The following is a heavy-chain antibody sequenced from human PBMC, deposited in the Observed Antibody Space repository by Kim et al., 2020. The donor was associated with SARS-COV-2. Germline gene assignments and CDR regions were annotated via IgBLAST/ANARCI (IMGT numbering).Heavy chain of an antibody. Sequence: GGSLRLSCAASGFTFDDYAMHWVRQAPGKGLEWVSGISWNSGSIGYADSVKGRFTISRDNAKNSLYLQMNSLRAEDTALYYCAKDIGGYYYGSGSYYYYYYGMDVWGQGTTVTVSS. V-gene: IGHV3-9*01. D-gene: IGHD3-10*01. J-gene: IGHJ6*02. CDR2: ISWNSGSI. CDR1: GFTFDDYA. CDR3: AKDIGGYYYGSGSYYYYYYGMDV.